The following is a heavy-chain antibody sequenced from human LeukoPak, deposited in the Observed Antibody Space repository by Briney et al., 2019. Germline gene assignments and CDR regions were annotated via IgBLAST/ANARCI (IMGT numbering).Heavy chain of an antibody. D-gene: IGHD3-22*01. CDR2: IIPIFGTA. Sequence: GASVKVSCKASGGTFSSYAISWVRQAPGQGLEWMGGIIPIFGTANYAQKFQGRVTITADESTSTAYMELSSLRSEDTAVYYCAREIPSGIYYDSGGYPVVKWGQGTMVTVSS. J-gene: IGHJ3*01. CDR3: AREIPSGIYYDSGGYPVVK. CDR1: GGTFSSYA. V-gene: IGHV1-69*13.